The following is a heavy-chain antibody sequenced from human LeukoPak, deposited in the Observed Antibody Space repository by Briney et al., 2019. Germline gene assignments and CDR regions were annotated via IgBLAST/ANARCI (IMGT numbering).Heavy chain of an antibody. J-gene: IGHJ4*02. CDR1: GFTFSSYW. Sequence: GRSLRLSCAASGFTFSSYWMHWVRQAPGKGLVWVSRINSDGSSTSYADSVKGRFTISRDNAKNTLYLQMNSLRAEDMALYYCAKGGVRFLEWFTLDYWGQGTLVTVSS. CDR3: AKGGVRFLEWFTLDY. V-gene: IGHV3-74*01. CDR2: INSDGSST. D-gene: IGHD3-3*01.